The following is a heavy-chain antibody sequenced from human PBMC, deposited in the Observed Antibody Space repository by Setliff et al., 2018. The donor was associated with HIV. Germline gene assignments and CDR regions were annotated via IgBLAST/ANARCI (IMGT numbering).Heavy chain of an antibody. Sequence: SETLSLTCTVSGDSITSGHFYWGWIRQAPGKGLEWIGNILDGRVTFFNPSLRGRVTISVDASKNQVSLNLSSVTAADSAVYHCARPHSGRGGGAYFDPWGQGILVTVS. J-gene: IGHJ5*02. CDR1: GDSITSGHFY. CDR3: ARPHSGRGGGAYFDP. CDR2: ILDGRVT. D-gene: IGHD6-19*01. V-gene: IGHV4-39*01.